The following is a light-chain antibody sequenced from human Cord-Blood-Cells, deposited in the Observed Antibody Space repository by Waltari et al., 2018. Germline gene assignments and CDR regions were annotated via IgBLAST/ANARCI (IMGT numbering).Light chain of an antibody. CDR3: HQSYSTPMYT. CDR2: AAY. Sequence: DIQMTQSPSSLSASVGDRVTITCRASQSISSYLNWYQQKPGKAPKLLIYAAYSLQSGVPSRCSGSGAATDFTLTTSSLQPADFATYYCHQSYSTPMYTFGQGTKLEIK. J-gene: IGKJ2*01. V-gene: IGKV1-39*01. CDR1: QSISSY.